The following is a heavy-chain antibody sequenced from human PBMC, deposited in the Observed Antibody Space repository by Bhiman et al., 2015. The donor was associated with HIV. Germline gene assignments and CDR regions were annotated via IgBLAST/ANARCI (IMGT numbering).Heavy chain of an antibody. Sequence: VHLVESGGGVVQPGGSLRLSCAASGFSFSIYGMHWVRQAPGKGLEWVSGISWNSGSIGYADSVKGRFTISRDNAKNSLYLQMNSLRAEDTALYYCAKSWDYYYYGMDVWGQGP. CDR2: ISWNSGSI. J-gene: IGHJ6*02. CDR3: AKSWDYYYYGMDV. D-gene: IGHD1-26*01. V-gene: IGHV3-9*01. CDR1: GFSFSIYG.